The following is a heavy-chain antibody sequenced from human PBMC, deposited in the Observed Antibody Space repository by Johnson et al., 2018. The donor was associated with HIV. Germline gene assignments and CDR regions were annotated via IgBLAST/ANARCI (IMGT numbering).Heavy chain of an antibody. Sequence: VQLVESGGGVARPGGSLRLSCAASGSNFDDYGMSWVRQAPGKGLEWVSGIGGSGGSTHYADSVKGRFTISRDNSKNTLYLEMNSLRAEDTAVYYCAKENGGKRGGGAFDSWGQGTMVTVSS. D-gene: IGHD2-8*01. CDR1: GSNFDDYG. CDR2: IGGSGGST. CDR3: AKENGGKRGGGAFDS. V-gene: IGHV3-23*04. J-gene: IGHJ3*02.